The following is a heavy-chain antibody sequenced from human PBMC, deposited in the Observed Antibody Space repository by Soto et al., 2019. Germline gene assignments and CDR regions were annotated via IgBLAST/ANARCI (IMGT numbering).Heavy chain of an antibody. CDR1: GFTFSSYA. Sequence: GGSLRLSCAASGFTFSSYAMSWVRQAPGKGLEWVSAISGSGGSTYYADSVKGRFTISRDNSKNTLYLQMNSLRAEDTAVYYCAKVRSPYYYDSSGPRGPHWYFDLWGRGTLVTVSS. D-gene: IGHD3-22*01. V-gene: IGHV3-23*01. CDR3: AKVRSPYYYDSSGPRGPHWYFDL. J-gene: IGHJ2*01. CDR2: ISGSGGST.